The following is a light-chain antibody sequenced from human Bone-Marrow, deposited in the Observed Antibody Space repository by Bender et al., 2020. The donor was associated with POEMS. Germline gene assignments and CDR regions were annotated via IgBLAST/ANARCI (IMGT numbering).Light chain of an antibody. CDR1: KLGDRY. V-gene: IGLV3-1*01. CDR2: QDA. CDR3: SSYRLRDNVI. J-gene: IGLJ2*01. Sequence: SYELTQPPSVSVSPGQTASIACSGEKLGDRYVHWYQQKSGQSPLLVIYQDAQRPSGVPDRFSGSKSGNTASLTVSGLQAEDEADYYCSSYRLRDNVIFGGGTTLTVL.